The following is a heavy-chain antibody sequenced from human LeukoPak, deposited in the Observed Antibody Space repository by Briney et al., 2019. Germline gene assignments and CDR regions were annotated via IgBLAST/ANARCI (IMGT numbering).Heavy chain of an antibody. J-gene: IGHJ4*02. Sequence: GASVKVSCKASGYTFTSYGISWVRQAPGQGLEWMGWISAYNGNTNYAQKLQGRVTMTTDTSTSTAYMELRSLRSDDTAVYYCVRVDLVGATWPHFDYWGQGTLVTVSS. CDR3: VRVDLVGATWPHFDY. V-gene: IGHV1-18*01. D-gene: IGHD1-26*01. CDR2: ISAYNGNT. CDR1: GYTFTSYG.